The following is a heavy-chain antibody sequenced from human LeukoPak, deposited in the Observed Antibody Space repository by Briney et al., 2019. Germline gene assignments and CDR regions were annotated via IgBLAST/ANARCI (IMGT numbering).Heavy chain of an antibody. D-gene: IGHD3-10*01. CDR3: ARPRSGSSGLDFDY. CDR1: GGSISSGGYY. J-gene: IGHJ4*02. CDR2: IYYSGST. Sequence: SETLSLTCTVSGGSISSGGYYWSWIRQHPGKGLVSIGYIYYSGSTYYNPSLKSRVTISVDTSKNQFSLKLSSVTAADTAVYYCARPRSGSSGLDFDYWGQGTLVTVSS. V-gene: IGHV4-31*03.